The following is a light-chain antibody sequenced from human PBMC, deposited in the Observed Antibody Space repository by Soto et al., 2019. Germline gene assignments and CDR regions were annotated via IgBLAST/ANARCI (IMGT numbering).Light chain of an antibody. J-gene: IGKJ2*01. Sequence: EIVLTQSPGTLSLSPGERATLSCRASQSVRGNYLAWYQQKPGQAPRLLIYGASSRATGIPDSFSGTGSGTDFTLTISRLEPEDFAVYYCQQHGGSPYTFGQGTKLEIK. CDR2: GAS. V-gene: IGKV3-20*01. CDR1: QSVRGNY. CDR3: QQHGGSPYT.